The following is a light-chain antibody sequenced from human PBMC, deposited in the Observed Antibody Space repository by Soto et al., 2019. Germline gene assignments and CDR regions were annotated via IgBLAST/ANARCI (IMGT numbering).Light chain of an antibody. CDR2: DAS. CDR1: QSISSK. J-gene: IGKJ4*01. Sequence: EIVLTQSPATLSLSPGERATLSCRASQSISSKLAWYQQKRGQAPRLLIYDASNRATGIPARFSGSGSGTDFTLTISSLEPEDFAVYYCQQRSNWPPLTFGGGTKVEIK. V-gene: IGKV3-11*01. CDR3: QQRSNWPPLT.